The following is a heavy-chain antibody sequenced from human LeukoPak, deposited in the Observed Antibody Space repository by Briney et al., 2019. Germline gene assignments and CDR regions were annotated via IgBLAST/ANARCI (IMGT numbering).Heavy chain of an antibody. V-gene: IGHV1-2*02. J-gene: IGHJ4*02. D-gene: IGHD3-22*01. CDR3: AAGPVYDYFEF. CDR2: INPNSGGT. Sequence: ASVKVSCKASGYSFSTYVINWVRQAPGQGLEWMGWINPNSGGTNSAQKFQVRITLTRDTSISTAYMELSRLRSDDTAVYYCAAGPVYDYFEFWGQGTLVTVSS. CDR1: GYSFSTYV.